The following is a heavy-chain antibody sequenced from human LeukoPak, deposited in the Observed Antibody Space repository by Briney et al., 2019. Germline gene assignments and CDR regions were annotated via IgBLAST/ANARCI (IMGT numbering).Heavy chain of an antibody. D-gene: IGHD6-19*01. CDR3: ATEGPRHGHISPGYSSGWYSGWFDP. CDR1: GYTFTSYD. J-gene: IGHJ5*02. CDR2: MNPNSGNT. V-gene: IGHV1-8*01. Sequence: ASVKVSCKASGYTFTSYDINWVRQAAGQGLEWMGWMNPNSGNTVYAQKFQGRVTMTRNTSISTAYMELSSLRSEDTAVYYCATEGPRHGHISPGYSSGWYSGWFDPWGQGTLVTVSS.